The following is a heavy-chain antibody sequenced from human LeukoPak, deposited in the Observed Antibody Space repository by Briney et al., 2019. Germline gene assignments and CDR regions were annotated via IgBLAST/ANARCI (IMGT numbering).Heavy chain of an antibody. CDR2: IYYSGSS. D-gene: IGHD2-2*01. Sequence: PSETLSLTCTVSGGSISNYYWSWLRQPPGKGLERIGYIYYSGSSNYNPSLKSRVTISVDTSKNQFSLKLSSVTAADTAVYYCARWAGYCSSTSCYNYGMDVWGQGTTVTVPS. V-gene: IGHV4-59*08. J-gene: IGHJ6*02. CDR3: ARWAGYCSSTSCYNYGMDV. CDR1: GGSISNYY.